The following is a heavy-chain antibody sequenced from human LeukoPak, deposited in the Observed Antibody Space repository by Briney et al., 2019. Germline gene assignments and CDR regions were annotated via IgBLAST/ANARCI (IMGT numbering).Heavy chain of an antibody. CDR3: ATYRQVLLPFES. CDR1: GFTFNSYA. V-gene: IGHV3-23*01. Sequence: PGGSLRLSCAASGFTFNSYAMSWVRQAPGKGLEWVSGISDSGAGKYYADSVKGHFTISRDNSKSTLSLQMNSLRAEDTAIYYCATYRQVLLPFESWGQGTLVTVSS. J-gene: IGHJ4*02. CDR2: ISDSGAGK. D-gene: IGHD2-8*02.